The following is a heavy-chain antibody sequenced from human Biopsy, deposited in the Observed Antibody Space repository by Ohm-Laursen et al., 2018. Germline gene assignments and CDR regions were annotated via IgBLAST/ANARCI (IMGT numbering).Heavy chain of an antibody. D-gene: IGHD1-1*01. Sequence: GASVKVSCKASGYTLNELSMHWVRQVPGKGLEWMGSFAPENGKTAYAQNFQSRVSLTEDTSTDTAYMELRSLRSEDTAVSYCASDINVWNVNYWGQGTLVTVS. CDR3: ASDINVWNVNY. CDR1: GYTLNELS. CDR2: FAPENGKT. V-gene: IGHV1-24*01. J-gene: IGHJ4*02.